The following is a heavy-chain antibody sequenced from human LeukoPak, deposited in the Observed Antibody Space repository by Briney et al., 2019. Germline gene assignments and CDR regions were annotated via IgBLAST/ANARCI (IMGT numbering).Heavy chain of an antibody. Sequence: GASVKVSCKASGYTFTGYYMHWVRQAPGQGLEWMGGFDPEDGETIYAQKFQGRVTMTEDTSTDTAYMELSSLRSEDTAVYYCATADFWSDPDAFDIWGQGTMVTVSS. J-gene: IGHJ3*02. CDR2: FDPEDGET. V-gene: IGHV1-24*01. CDR3: ATADFWSDPDAFDI. D-gene: IGHD3-3*01. CDR1: GYTFTGYY.